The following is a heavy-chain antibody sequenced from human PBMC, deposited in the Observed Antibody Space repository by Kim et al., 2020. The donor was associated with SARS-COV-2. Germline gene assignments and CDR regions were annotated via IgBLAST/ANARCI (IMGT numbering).Heavy chain of an antibody. V-gene: IGHV4-39*01. CDR1: GASISSGGYF. D-gene: IGHD3-22*01. CDR2: IYYDGST. CDR3: ARRIYYDSSGQTKYFDF. J-gene: IGHJ4*02. Sequence: SETLSLTCTVSGASISSGGYFWGWIRQPPGKGLEWIGTIYYDGSTYYNPSLKSRVTISVDTFKNQFSLKLSSMTAADTAVYYCARRIYYDSSGQTKYFDFWGQGTLVTVSS.